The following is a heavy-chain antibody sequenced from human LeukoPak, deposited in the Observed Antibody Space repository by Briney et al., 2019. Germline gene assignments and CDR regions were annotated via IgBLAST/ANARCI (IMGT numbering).Heavy chain of an antibody. V-gene: IGHV3-11*01. Sequence: GGSLRLSCAVSGFTFSDYYMSWIRQAPGKGLEWLSYISNRGDTIYYADSARGRFTISRDNAKNSLYLQMNSLRAEDTAVYYCARDRPSGYYYSYGMDVWGQGTTVTVSS. CDR3: ARDRPSGYYYSYGMDV. CDR2: ISNRGDTI. CDR1: GFTFSDYY. J-gene: IGHJ6*02.